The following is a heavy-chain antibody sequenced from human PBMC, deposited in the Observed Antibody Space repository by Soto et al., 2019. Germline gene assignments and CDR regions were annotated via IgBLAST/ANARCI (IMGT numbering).Heavy chain of an antibody. V-gene: IGHV3-66*01. J-gene: IGHJ4*02. CDR1: LFIVSDNY. CDR3: ATRMTTVPY. D-gene: IGHD4-17*01. CDR2: IYSGGGT. Sequence: EVRLVQSGGGLVQPGGSLRLSCAASLFIVSDNYMSWVRQAPGKGLEWVSLIYSGGGTDYAESVKGRFTISRDNSKNTLYLQMISLKAEDTGIYYCATRMTTVPYWGQGTVVTVSS.